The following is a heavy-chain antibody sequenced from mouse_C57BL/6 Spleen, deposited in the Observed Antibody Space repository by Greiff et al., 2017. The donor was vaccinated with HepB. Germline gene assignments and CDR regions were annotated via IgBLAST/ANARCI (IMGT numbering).Heavy chain of an antibody. CDR1: GYSITSDY. J-gene: IGHJ1*03. V-gene: IGHV3-8*01. Sequence: EVQVVESGPGLAKPSQPLSLTCSVPGYSITSDYWNWIRKFPGNKLEYMGYISYSGSTYYNPSLKSRISITRDTSKNQYYLQLNSVTTEATATYYCAREGYYYGSSYGYFDVWGTGTTVTVSS. CDR2: ISYSGST. D-gene: IGHD1-1*01. CDR3: AREGYYYGSSYGYFDV.